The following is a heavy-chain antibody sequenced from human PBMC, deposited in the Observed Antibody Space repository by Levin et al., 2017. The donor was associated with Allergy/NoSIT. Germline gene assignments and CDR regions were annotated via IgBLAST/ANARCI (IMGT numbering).Heavy chain of an antibody. D-gene: IGHD1-26*01. Sequence: GESLKISCKASGYTFTGYYMHWVRQAPGQGLEWMGRINPNSGGTNYAQKFQGRVTMTRDTSISTAYMELSRLRSDGTAVYYCARDLWEVDWAYWGQGTLVTVSS. CDR2: INPNSGGT. V-gene: IGHV1-2*06. CDR1: GYTFTGYY. CDR3: ARDLWEVDWAY. J-gene: IGHJ4*02.